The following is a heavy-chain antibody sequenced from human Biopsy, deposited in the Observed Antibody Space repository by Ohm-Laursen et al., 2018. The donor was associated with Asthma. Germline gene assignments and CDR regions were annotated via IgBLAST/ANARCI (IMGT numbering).Heavy chain of an antibody. V-gene: IGHV1-46*01. CDR3: ARTYYDFLTGQVNDAFAT. Sequence: GASVKVSCKASGYTFTSYYMHWARQAPGQGLEWMGIINPSGGSTSYAQKFQGRVTITRDTSASTAYMELSSLRSEDTAVYYCARTYYDFLTGQVNDAFATWGQGTMVTVSS. CDR1: GYTFTSYY. J-gene: IGHJ3*02. CDR2: INPSGGST. D-gene: IGHD3-9*01.